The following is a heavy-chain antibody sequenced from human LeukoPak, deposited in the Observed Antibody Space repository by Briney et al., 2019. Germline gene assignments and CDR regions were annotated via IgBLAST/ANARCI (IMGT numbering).Heavy chain of an antibody. CDR3: ARGSSAIQLYYFDY. V-gene: IGHV4-30-4*01. D-gene: IGHD2-2*02. CDR1: GGSISSGDYY. CDR2: IYYSGST. Sequence: PSETLSLTCTVSGGSISSGDYYWSWIRQPPGTGLEWIGYIYYSGSTYYIPSLKSRVTISVGTSKNQFSLKLSSVTAADTAVYYCARGSSAIQLYYFDYWGQGTLVTVSS. J-gene: IGHJ4*02.